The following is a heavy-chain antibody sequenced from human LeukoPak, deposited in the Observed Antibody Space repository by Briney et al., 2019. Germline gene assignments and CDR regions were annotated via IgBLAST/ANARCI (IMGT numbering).Heavy chain of an antibody. J-gene: IGHJ4*02. V-gene: IGHV4-30-4*01. D-gene: IGHD3-22*01. Sequence: SQTLSLTCTVSGGSISSGDYYWSWLRQPPGKGLEWIGYIYYSGSTYYNPSLKSRVTISVDTSKNQFSLKLSSVTAADTAVYYCARAPDYYDSSGFDYWGQGTLVTVSS. CDR3: ARAPDYYDSSGFDY. CDR1: GGSISSGDYY. CDR2: IYYSGST.